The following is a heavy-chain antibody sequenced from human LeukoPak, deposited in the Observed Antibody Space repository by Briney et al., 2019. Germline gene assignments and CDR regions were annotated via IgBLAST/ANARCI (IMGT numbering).Heavy chain of an antibody. Sequence: SVKVSCKASGGTFSSYAISWVRQAPGQGLEWMGGLIPIFGTANYAQKFQGRVTITADESTSTAYMELSSLRSEDTAVYYCARGAPGGDILTGWFDPWGQGTLVTVSS. D-gene: IGHD3-9*01. CDR2: LIPIFGTA. J-gene: IGHJ5*02. CDR1: GGTFSSYA. V-gene: IGHV1-69*13. CDR3: ARGAPGGDILTGWFDP.